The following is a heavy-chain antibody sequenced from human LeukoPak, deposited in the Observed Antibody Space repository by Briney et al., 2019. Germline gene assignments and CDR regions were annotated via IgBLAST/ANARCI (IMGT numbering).Heavy chain of an antibody. CDR2: IYYSGST. CDR1: GGSISSYY. V-gene: IGHV4-59*12. D-gene: IGHD1-1*01. CDR3: ARAGLYNSMDV. J-gene: IGHJ6*02. Sequence: SETLSLTCTVSGGSISSYYWSWIRQPPGKGLEWIGYIYYSGSTNYNPSLKSRVTISVDKSKNQFSLKLSSVTAADTAVYYCARAGLYNSMDVWGQGTTVTVSS.